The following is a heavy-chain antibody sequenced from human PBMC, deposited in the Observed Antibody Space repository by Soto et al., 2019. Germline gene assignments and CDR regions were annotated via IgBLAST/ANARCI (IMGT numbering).Heavy chain of an antibody. D-gene: IGHD3-3*01. CDR3: ARDLTPPKYYDFWSGYSTGWFDP. CDR1: GGSISIGGYY. J-gene: IGHJ5*02. CDR2: IYYSGST. V-gene: IGHV4-31*03. Sequence: TLSLTCTVSGGSISIGGYYWSLILQHPGKGLEWIGYIYYSGSTYYNPSLKSRVTISVDTSKNQFSLKLSSVTAADTAVYYCARDLTPPKYYDFWSGYSTGWFDPWGQGTLVTVS.